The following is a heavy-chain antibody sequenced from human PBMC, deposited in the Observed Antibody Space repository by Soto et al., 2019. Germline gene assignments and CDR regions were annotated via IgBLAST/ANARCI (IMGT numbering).Heavy chain of an antibody. J-gene: IGHJ4*02. CDR2: ISGSGGST. V-gene: IGHV3-23*01. Sequence: PGGSLRLSCDASGFTFSSYAMTWVRQAPGKGLEWVSVISGSGGSTHYADSVKGRFTISRDNSKNTVYLQMNSLRAEDTAVYYCAKYGGQLVDYLGQGTLVTVSS. CDR3: AKYGGQLVDY. CDR1: GFTFSSYA. D-gene: IGHD6-6*01.